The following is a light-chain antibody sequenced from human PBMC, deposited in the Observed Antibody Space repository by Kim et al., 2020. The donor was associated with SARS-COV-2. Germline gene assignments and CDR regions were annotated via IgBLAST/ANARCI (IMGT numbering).Light chain of an antibody. J-gene: IGKJ2*01. CDR2: TAS. Sequence: SASVGDRVTITCRASQSISRSLAWYQQKPGKPPNLLIYTASDLKNGVPSRFSGSGSGTEFTLTISSLQPDDFATYFCQHYDSYPYTFGQGTKLEI. V-gene: IGKV1-5*01. CDR3: QHYDSYPYT. CDR1: QSISRS.